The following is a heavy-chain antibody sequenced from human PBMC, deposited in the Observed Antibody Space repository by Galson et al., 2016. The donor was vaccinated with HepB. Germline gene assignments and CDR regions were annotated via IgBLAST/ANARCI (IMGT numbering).Heavy chain of an antibody. D-gene: IGHD3-10*01. CDR3: ARGRGYGRGAFPGMDV. V-gene: IGHV4-39*07. Sequence: SETLSLTCTVSGGSISSSSYYWGWIRQSPGKGLEWIGEINHAGSPDYDPSLKSRVIISVDTSKNQFSLTMSSVTAADTAVYYCARGRGYGRGAFPGMDVWGQGTTVIVSS. CDR1: GGSISSSSYY. J-gene: IGHJ6*02. CDR2: INHAGSP.